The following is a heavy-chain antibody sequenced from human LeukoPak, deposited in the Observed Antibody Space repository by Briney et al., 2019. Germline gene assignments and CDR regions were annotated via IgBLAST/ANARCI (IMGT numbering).Heavy chain of an antibody. CDR2: INSDGSRI. D-gene: IGHD4-17*01. J-gene: IGHJ5*02. V-gene: IGHV3-74*01. Sequence: GESLKISCAASGFTFSRYWMHWVRQAPGKGLVWVSRINSDGSRISYADSVKGRFTISRDNAKNTLYLQMNSLRAEDTAVYYCARDADYGDWGGIDPWGQGTLVTVSS. CDR1: GFTFSRYW. CDR3: ARDADYGDWGGIDP.